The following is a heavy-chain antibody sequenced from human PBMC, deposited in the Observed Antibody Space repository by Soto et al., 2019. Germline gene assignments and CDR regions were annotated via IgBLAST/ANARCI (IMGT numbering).Heavy chain of an antibody. CDR2: ISYDGSNK. CDR1: GFTFSSYA. D-gene: IGHD4-17*01. Sequence: QVQLVESGGGVVQPGRSLRLSCAASGFTFSSYAMHWVRQAPGKGLEWVAVISYDGSNKYYADSVKGRFTISRDNSKNTLYLQMNSLRAEDTAVYYFARDRTVTTPFDYWGQGTLVTVSP. CDR3: ARDRTVTTPFDY. J-gene: IGHJ4*02. V-gene: IGHV3-30-3*01.